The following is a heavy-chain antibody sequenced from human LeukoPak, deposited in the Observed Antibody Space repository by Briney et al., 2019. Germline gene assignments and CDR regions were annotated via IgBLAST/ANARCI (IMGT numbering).Heavy chain of an antibody. CDR1: GGSISSYY. V-gene: IGHV4-59*12. D-gene: IGHD3-10*01. CDR3: ARGQWEATDYYARRYYFDY. CDR2: IYYSGST. J-gene: IGHJ4*02. Sequence: SETLSLTCTVSGGSISSYYWSWIRQPPGKGLEWIGYIYYSGSTYYNPSLKSRVTISVDTSKNQFSLKLSSVTAADTAVYYCARGQWEATDYYARRYYFDYWGQGTLVTVSS.